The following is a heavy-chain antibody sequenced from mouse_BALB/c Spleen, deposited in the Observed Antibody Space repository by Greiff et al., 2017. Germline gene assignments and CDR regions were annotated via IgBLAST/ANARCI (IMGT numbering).Heavy chain of an antibody. V-gene: IGHV1S45*01. Sequence: VHVKQSGAELVRPGASVKISCKAFGYTFTNHHINWVKQRPGQGLDWIGYINPYNDYTSYNQKFKGKATLTVDKSSSTAYMELSSLTSEDSAVYYCARPKEYGYDGFAYWGQGTLVTVSA. CDR3: ARPKEYGYDGFAY. CDR1: GYTFTNHH. CDR2: INPYNDYT. J-gene: IGHJ3*01. D-gene: IGHD2-2*01.